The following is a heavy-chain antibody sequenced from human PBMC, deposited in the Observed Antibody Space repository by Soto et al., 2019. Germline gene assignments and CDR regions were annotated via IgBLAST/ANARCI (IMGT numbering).Heavy chain of an antibody. CDR2: IKDGGRT. V-gene: IGHV4-34*01. CDR1: GGSLSGYY. D-gene: IGHD5-12*01. Sequence: QVQLQQWGAGLLKPSETLSLNCAVNGGSLSGYYWSWIRQPPGKGLEWIGEIKDGGRTNYSPSLKSXXTXSXXTSHNQFSRRLYSVTAADTGVYYCARGQEGVVATHWDQGTLVTVSS. CDR3: ARGQEGVVATH. J-gene: IGHJ4*02.